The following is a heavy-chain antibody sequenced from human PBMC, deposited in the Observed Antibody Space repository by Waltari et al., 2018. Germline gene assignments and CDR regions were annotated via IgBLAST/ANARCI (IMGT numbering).Heavy chain of an antibody. CDR2: FEPEDGET. D-gene: IGHD6-19*01. Sequence: QVQLVQSGAEVKKPGASVKVSCKVSGYTLTELSMHWVRQAPGKGLEWRGGFEPEDGETINAQKFQGRGTMTEDTSTDTAYMELSSLRSEDTAVYYCATESIAVAGTGYYYYGMDVWGQGTTVTVSS. J-gene: IGHJ6*02. CDR1: GYTLTELS. V-gene: IGHV1-24*01. CDR3: ATESIAVAGTGYYYYGMDV.